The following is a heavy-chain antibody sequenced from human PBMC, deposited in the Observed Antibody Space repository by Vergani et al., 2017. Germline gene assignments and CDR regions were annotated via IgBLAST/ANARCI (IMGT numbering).Heavy chain of an antibody. CDR3: AMYYYGRMDV. CDR2: IIPILGIA. Sequence: QVQLVQSGAEVKQPGSSVKVSCKASGGTFSSYAISWVRQAPGQGLEWMGRIIPILGIAKYAQKVQGRVTITSDKSTRTAYMELSSLRSEATAVYYCAMYYYGRMDVWGQGTTVTVSS. CDR1: GGTFSSYA. J-gene: IGHJ6*02. V-gene: IGHV1-69*04. D-gene: IGHD3-10*01.